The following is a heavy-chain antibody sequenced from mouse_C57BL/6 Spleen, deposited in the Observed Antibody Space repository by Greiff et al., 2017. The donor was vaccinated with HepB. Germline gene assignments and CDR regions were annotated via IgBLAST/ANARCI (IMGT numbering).Heavy chain of an antibody. Sequence: VQLQQPGAELVRPGTSVKLSCKASGYTFTSYWMHWVKQRPGQGLEWIGVIDPSDSYTNYNQKFKGKATLTVDTSSSTAYMQLSSLTSEDSAIYYCARGVVATPFDYWGQGTTLTVSS. CDR3: ARGVVATPFDY. CDR2: IDPSDSYT. CDR1: GYTFTSYW. V-gene: IGHV1-59*01. D-gene: IGHD1-1*01. J-gene: IGHJ2*01.